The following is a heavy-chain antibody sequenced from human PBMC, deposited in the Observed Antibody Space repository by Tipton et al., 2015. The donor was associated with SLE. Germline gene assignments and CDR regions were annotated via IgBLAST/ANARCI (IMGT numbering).Heavy chain of an antibody. V-gene: IGHV3-30*04. CDR2: ISYDGSSK. D-gene: IGHD3-16*01. CDR1: GFTFSSYA. CDR3: ATMPGGSIRDGVFDL. Sequence: SLRLSCAASGFTFSSYAIHWVRQAPGKGLQWVSVISYDGSSKWYADSVKGRFTISRDNSKNTLYLQMNSLRVEDTAVYYCATMPGGSIRDGVFDLWGQGPLLTVSS. J-gene: IGHJ4*02.